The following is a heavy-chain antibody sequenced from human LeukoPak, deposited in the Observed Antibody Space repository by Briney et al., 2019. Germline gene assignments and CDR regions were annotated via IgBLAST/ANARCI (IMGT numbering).Heavy chain of an antibody. V-gene: IGHV1-8*03. CDR3: ARRSTGTGAFDI. D-gene: IGHD2-8*02. CDR1: GYTFTSYD. Sequence: GASVKVSCKASGYTFTSYDINWVRQASGQGLEWMGWMNPNSGNTGYAQKFQGRVTITRNTSISTAYMELSSLRSEDTAVYYCARRSTGTGAFDIWGQGTMVTVSS. CDR2: MNPNSGNT. J-gene: IGHJ3*02.